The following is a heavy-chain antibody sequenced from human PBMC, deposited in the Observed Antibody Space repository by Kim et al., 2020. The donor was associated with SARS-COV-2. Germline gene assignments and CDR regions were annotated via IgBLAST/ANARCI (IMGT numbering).Heavy chain of an antibody. D-gene: IGHD5-12*01. CDR3: AKDLSRTPNPSYSGYEDYGMDV. V-gene: IGHV3-30*18. CDR1: GFTFSSYG. Sequence: GGSLRLSCAASGFTFSSYGMHWVRQAPGKGLEWVAVISYDGSNKYYADSVKGRFTISRDNSKNTLYLQMNSLRAEDTAVYYCAKDLSRTPNPSYSGYEDYGMDVWGQGTTVTVSS. J-gene: IGHJ6*02. CDR2: ISYDGSNK.